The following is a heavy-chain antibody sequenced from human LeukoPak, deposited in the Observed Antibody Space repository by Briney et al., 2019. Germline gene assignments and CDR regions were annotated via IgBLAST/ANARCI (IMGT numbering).Heavy chain of an antibody. CDR3: ASLYYDSSGYSD. Sequence: SVKVSCKASGGTFSSYAISWVRQAPGQGLEWVGGIIPIFGTANYAQKFQGRVTITADESTSTAYMELSSLRSEDTAVYYCASLYYDSSGYSDWGQGTLVTVSS. V-gene: IGHV1-69*01. CDR2: IIPIFGTA. D-gene: IGHD3-22*01. CDR1: GGTFSSYA. J-gene: IGHJ4*02.